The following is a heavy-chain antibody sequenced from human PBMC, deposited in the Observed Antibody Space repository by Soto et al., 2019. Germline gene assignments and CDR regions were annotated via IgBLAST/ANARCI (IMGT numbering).Heavy chain of an antibody. J-gene: IGHJ4*02. CDR1: GGTFSSYA. V-gene: IGHV1-69*06. Sequence: QVQLVQSGAEVKKPGSSVKVSCKASGGTFSSYAISWVRQAPGQGLEWMGGIIPIFGTANYAQKFQGRVTITADKSTSTAYMELSSLRSEDTAVYYCARGERAADRAITMIGEDWGQGTLVTVSS. CDR3: ARGERAADRAITMIGED. CDR2: IIPIFGTA. D-gene: IGHD3-10*02.